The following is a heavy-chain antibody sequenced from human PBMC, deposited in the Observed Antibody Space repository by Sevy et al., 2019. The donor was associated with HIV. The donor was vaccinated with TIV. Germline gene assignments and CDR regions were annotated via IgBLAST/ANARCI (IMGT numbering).Heavy chain of an antibody. Sequence: GGSLRLSCAASGFRFSSYEMNWVRQAPGKVLEWVAYISNSGTNIYYSDSVRGRFTISRDTAKNSLYLQMNSLRAEDTAVYYCARDLPPSATTMAHFDYWGQGTLVTVSS. J-gene: IGHJ4*02. V-gene: IGHV3-48*03. CDR1: GFRFSSYE. D-gene: IGHD4-17*01. CDR2: ISNSGTNI. CDR3: ARDLPPSATTMAHFDY.